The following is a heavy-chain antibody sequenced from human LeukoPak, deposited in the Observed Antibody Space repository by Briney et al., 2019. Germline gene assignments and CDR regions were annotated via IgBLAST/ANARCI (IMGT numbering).Heavy chain of an antibody. CDR2: MNPNSGNT. J-gene: IGHJ4*02. CDR3: ARGQSELYDFWSGRYRFDY. CDR1: GYTFTSYD. D-gene: IGHD3-3*01. Sequence: ASVKVSCKASGYTFTSYDINWVRQATGQGLEWMGWMNPNSGNTGYAQKFQGRVTMTRNTSISTAYMELSSLRSEDTAVYYCARGQSELYDFWSGRYRFDYWGQGTLVTVSS. V-gene: IGHV1-8*01.